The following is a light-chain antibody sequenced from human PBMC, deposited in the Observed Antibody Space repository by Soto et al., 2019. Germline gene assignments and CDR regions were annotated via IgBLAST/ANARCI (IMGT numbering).Light chain of an antibody. V-gene: IGKV3-11*01. J-gene: IGKJ1*01. Sequence: EIVMSQSPATVSVSPGERATLSCRASQSVSILLAWYQQKPGQAPRLLIYDATNRATGIPARFNGSGSGTGFTLTISSLEPEDFAVYYCQQRRSWPRAFGQGTKVDIK. CDR2: DAT. CDR3: QQRRSWPRA. CDR1: QSVSIL.